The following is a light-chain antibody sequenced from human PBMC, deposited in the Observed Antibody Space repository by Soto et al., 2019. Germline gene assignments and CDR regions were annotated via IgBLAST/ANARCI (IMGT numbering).Light chain of an antibody. CDR1: SSDVGSYNL. J-gene: IGLJ1*01. Sequence: QSALTQPASVSGSPGQSITISCTETSSDVGSYNLVSWYQQHPGKAPKLIIYDVSSRPSGVSNRFSGSKSGNTASLTISGLQAEDEADYYCSSHTSSSTPYVFGTGTKLTVL. CDR3: SSHTSSSTPYV. CDR2: DVS. V-gene: IGLV2-14*02.